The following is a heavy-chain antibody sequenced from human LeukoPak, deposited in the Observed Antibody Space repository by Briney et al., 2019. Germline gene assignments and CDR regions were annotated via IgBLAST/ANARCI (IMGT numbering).Heavy chain of an antibody. D-gene: IGHD3-10*01. V-gene: IGHV4-30-4*01. J-gene: IGHJ4*02. CDR3: ARADYYTSGSDY. CDR1: GGPISSGDYY. Sequence: SETLSLTCTVSGGPISSGDYYWGWIRQPPGKGLEWIGYIYYSGSTCYNPSLKSRVTMSVDTSKNHFSLELSSVTAADTAVYYCARADYYTSGSDYWGQGTLVTVSS. CDR2: IYYSGST.